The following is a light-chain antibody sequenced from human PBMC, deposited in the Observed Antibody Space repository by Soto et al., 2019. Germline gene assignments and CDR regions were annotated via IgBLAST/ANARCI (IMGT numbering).Light chain of an antibody. CDR3: HQYNSYSSIT. V-gene: IGKV1-5*01. Sequence: IQLTQSPSTLSAFVGDSVTITCRASQYIDRWLAWFQQKPGKAPKVLIYDASSLESGVPSRFSGSGSGTEFTLTITSLQPDDFATYYCHQYNSYSSITFGQGTRLEIK. CDR1: QYIDRW. J-gene: IGKJ5*01. CDR2: DAS.